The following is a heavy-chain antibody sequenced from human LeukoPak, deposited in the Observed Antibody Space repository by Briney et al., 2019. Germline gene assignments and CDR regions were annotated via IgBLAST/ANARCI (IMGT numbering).Heavy chain of an antibody. D-gene: IGHD3-22*01. J-gene: IGHJ4*02. Sequence: GGSLRHSCAASGFTFDDYGMSWVRQAPGEGLEWVSGINWNGGSTGYADSVKGRFTISRDNAKNSLYLQMNSLRAEDTALYYCARSASTYYYDSSGYYLDYWGQGTLVTVSS. CDR3: ARSASTYYYDSSGYYLDY. CDR1: GFTFDDYG. CDR2: INWNGGST. V-gene: IGHV3-20*04.